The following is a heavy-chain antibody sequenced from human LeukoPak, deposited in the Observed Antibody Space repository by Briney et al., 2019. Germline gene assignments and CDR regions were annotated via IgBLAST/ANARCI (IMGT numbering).Heavy chain of an antibody. Sequence: ASVKASCKASGYTFTSYGISWVRQAPGQGREWVGWISTYNGNTNYAQKLQGRVTMTTDTSTSTAYMELRSLRSDDTAVYYCARDRGYSYGLDYWGQRTLVTVSS. J-gene: IGHJ4*02. V-gene: IGHV1-18*01. CDR1: GYTFTSYG. CDR2: ISTYNGNT. D-gene: IGHD5-18*01. CDR3: ARDRGYSYGLDY.